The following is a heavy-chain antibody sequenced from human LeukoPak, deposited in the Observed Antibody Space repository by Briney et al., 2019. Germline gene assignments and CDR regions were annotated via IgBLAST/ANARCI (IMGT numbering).Heavy chain of an antibody. CDR3: ARDRRGYDFWSGRPTDY. D-gene: IGHD3-3*01. J-gene: IGHJ4*02. V-gene: IGHV3-30*03. CDR1: GLTFSSYG. Sequence: QPGGSLRLSCAASGLTFSSYGMHWVRQAPGKGLEWVAVISYDGSNKYYADSVKGRFTISRDNAKNSLYLQMNSLRAEDTAVYYCARDRRGYDFWSGRPTDYWGQGTLVTVSS. CDR2: ISYDGSNK.